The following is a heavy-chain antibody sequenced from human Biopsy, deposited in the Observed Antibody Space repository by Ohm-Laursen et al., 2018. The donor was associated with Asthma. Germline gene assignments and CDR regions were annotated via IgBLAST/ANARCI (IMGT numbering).Heavy chain of an antibody. D-gene: IGHD3-22*01. J-gene: IGHJ4*02. CDR2: MYHSGSP. Sequence: GTLSLICTVSGGSITSSSYYWGRIRQPPGKGMEWIGSMYHSGSPYYHPSLKSRATISVDTSKNQLSLKMSSVTAADTAVYFCVRHQYSSSWSTFDYWGQGALVTVSS. CDR1: GGSITSSSYY. CDR3: VRHQYSSSWSTFDY. V-gene: IGHV4-39*01.